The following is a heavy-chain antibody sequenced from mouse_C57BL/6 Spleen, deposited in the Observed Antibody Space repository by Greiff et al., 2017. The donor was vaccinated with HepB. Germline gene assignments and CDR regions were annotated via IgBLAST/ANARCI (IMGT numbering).Heavy chain of an antibody. CDR1: GFTFTDYY. CDR2: IRNKANGYTT. CDR3: ARSSLGDY. Sequence: EVKLMESGGGLVQPGGSLSLSCAASGFTFTDYYMSWVRQPPGKALEWLGLIRNKANGYTTEYSASVKGRFTISRDNSQSILYLQMNALRAEDSATYYCARSSLGDYWRQGTTLTVSS. V-gene: IGHV7-3*01. D-gene: IGHD3-3*01. J-gene: IGHJ2*01.